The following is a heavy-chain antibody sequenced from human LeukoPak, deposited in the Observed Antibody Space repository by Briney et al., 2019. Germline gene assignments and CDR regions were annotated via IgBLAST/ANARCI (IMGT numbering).Heavy chain of an antibody. D-gene: IGHD3-22*01. CDR3: AGGYDSSC. CDR1: GFTFSSAA. V-gene: IGHV3-23*01. J-gene: IGHJ1*01. CDR2: ISGSDDRT. Sequence: GGSLRLSCAASGFTFSSAAMSWVRQAPGKGLEWVSAISGSDDRTYTADSVKGRFSISRDNSRDTLHLQMNSLRAEDTAVYYCAGGYDSSCWGQGTLVSVS.